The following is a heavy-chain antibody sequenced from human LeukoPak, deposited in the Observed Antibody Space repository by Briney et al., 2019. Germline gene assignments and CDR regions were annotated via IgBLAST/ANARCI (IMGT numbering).Heavy chain of an antibody. J-gene: IGHJ4*02. V-gene: IGHV3-11*06. CDR2: ISSSSNYI. CDR3: ARVQRDYGSGTYLDY. CDR1: GLTFSDYY. Sequence: PGGSLRLSCAASGLTFSDYYMSWIRQAPGKGLEWVSYISSSSNYINHADSVKGRFTISRDNVKNSLYLQMNSLRAEDTAIYYCARVQRDYGSGTYLDYWGQGTLVTVSS. D-gene: IGHD3-10*01.